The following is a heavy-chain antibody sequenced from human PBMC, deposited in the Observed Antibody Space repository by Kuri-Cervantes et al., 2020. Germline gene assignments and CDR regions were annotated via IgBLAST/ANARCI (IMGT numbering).Heavy chain of an antibody. J-gene: IGHJ4*02. CDR2: ISNNADST. CDR3: ARAGIQLWEADFDY. D-gene: IGHD5-18*01. V-gene: IGHV3-23*01. Sequence: GGSLRLSCAASGFTFSSYAMSWVRQAPGKGLEWLSAISNNADSTFYADSVKGRFTISRDNAKNSLYLQMNSLRAEDTAVYYCARAGIQLWEADFDYWGQGTLVTVSS. CDR1: GFTFSSYA.